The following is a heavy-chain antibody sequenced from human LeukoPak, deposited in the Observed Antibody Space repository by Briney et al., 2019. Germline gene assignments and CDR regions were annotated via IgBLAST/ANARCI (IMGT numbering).Heavy chain of an antibody. CDR1: GFTFSSYW. Sequence: PGGSLRLSCAASGFTFSSYWVHWVRQAPGKGLVWVSRINNDGSSTSYADSVKGRFTISRDNAKNTLYLQMNSLRAEDTAVYYCARPTKEGSSWYWWFDPWGQGTLVTVSS. V-gene: IGHV3-74*01. CDR3: ARPTKEGSSWYWWFDP. D-gene: IGHD6-13*01. J-gene: IGHJ5*02. CDR2: INNDGSST.